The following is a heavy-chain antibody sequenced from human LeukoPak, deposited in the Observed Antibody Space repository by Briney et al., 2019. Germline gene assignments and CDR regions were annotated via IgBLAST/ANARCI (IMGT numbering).Heavy chain of an antibody. CDR3: ARVSPYYYGSGTYYFDY. D-gene: IGHD3-10*01. V-gene: IGHV4-38-2*02. CDR2: MYYSGST. Sequence: SETLSLTCTVSGYSISSGYYWGWVRQPPGKGLEWIGSMYYSGSTYYNPSLESRVTISLDTSKNHFSLKLRSVTAADTAVYYCARVSPYYYGSGTYYFDYCGQGTLVTVSS. J-gene: IGHJ4*02. CDR1: GYSISSGYY.